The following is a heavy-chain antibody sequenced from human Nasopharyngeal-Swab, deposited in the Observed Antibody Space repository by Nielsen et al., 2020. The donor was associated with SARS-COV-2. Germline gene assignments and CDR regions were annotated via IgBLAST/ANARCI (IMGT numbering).Heavy chain of an antibody. CDR2: ISGSGGST. CDR3: AKDPPVYSSSWYYY. Sequence: VRQAPGKGLEWVSAISGSGGSTYYADSVKGRFTISRDNSKNTLYLQMNSLRAEDTAVYYCAKDPPVYSSSWYYYWGQGTRVTVLL. J-gene: IGHJ4*02. D-gene: IGHD6-13*01. V-gene: IGHV3-23*01.